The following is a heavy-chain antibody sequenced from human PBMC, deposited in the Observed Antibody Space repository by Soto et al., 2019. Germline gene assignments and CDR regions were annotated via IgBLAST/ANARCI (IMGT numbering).Heavy chain of an antibody. D-gene: IGHD3-10*01. CDR3: AASYGSGYRAFDY. CDR2: INPIVSMS. Sequence: SVKVSCKASGDTFSFYTINWVRQAPGLGLEWVGRINPIVSMSNYAQKFQGRVSMTADKSTSTAYMELRSLRSDDTAMYFCAASYGSGYRAFDYWGQGTLVTVSS. CDR1: GDTFSFYT. V-gene: IGHV1-69*02. J-gene: IGHJ4*02.